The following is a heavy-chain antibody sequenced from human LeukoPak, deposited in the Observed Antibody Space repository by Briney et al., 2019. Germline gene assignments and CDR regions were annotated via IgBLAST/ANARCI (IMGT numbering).Heavy chain of an antibody. CDR1: GFTFSSYA. D-gene: IGHD6-13*01. J-gene: IGHJ4*02. V-gene: IGHV3-9*01. Sequence: PGGSLRLSCAASGFTFSSYAMSWVRQAPGKGLEWVSGISRNSGSIGYADSVKGRFTISRDNAKNSLYLQMNSLRAEDTALYYCAKDTDGAAAGTTWGHWGQGTLVTVSS. CDR2: ISRNSGSI. CDR3: AKDTDGAAAGTTWGH.